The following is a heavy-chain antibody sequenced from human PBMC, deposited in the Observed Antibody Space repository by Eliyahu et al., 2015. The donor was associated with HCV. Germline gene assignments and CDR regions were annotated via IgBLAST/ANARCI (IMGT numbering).Heavy chain of an antibody. D-gene: IGHD6-13*01. CDR3: GRAGRGAAAGLDY. CDR1: GGSISSYY. V-gene: IGHV4-59*08. CDR2: IYYSGST. Sequence: QVQLQESGPGLLKPSETLSLTCTVSGGSISSYYWSWIRQPPGKGLEWIGYIYYSGSTNYNPXLKSRVTISVDTSENQFSLKLNSVTAADTAVYYCGRAGRGAAAGLDYWGQGTLVTVSS. J-gene: IGHJ4*02.